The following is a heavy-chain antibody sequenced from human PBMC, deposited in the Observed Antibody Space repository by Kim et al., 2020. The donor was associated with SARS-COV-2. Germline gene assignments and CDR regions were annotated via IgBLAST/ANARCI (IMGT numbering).Heavy chain of an antibody. D-gene: IGHD2-8*01. CDR3: ARAESTLMFEY. CDR1: GYTFTTYG. J-gene: IGHJ4*02. V-gene: IGHV7-4-1*02. Sequence: ASVKVSCKASGYTFTTYGMNWVRQAPGQGLEWMGWINTKTGNPTYAQGFTGRFVFSLDTSVSTAYLQISSLKVEDTAVYYCARAESTLMFEYWGQGTLVTVSS. CDR2: INTKTGNP.